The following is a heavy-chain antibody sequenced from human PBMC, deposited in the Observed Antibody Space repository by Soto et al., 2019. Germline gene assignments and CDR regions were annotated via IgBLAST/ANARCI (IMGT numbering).Heavy chain of an antibody. CDR1: GFTFRSYW. D-gene: IGHD6-25*01. CDR2: IDSDGSET. Sequence: EAQLVESGGGLSQPGGSLRLSCAASGFTFRSYWMHWVRQVPGKGLVWVSRIDSDGSETNYADSVKGRFTISRDNAKNTVYLQMNSLRTADTGVYYCASTVAAAGTHMYCYGLDAWGQGTTVTVSS. J-gene: IGHJ6*01. CDR3: ASTVAAAGTHMYCYGLDA. V-gene: IGHV3-74*01.